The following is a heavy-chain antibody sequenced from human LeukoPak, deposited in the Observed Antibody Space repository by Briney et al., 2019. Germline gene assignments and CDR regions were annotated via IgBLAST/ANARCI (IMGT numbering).Heavy chain of an antibody. Sequence: GGSLRLSCAASGFTLSDYYMSWIRQAPGKGLEWVSYISSSGSTIYYADSVKGRFTISRDNAKNSLYLQMNSLRAEDTAVYYCAREVVPAALPSPDAFDIWGQGTMVTVSS. V-gene: IGHV3-11*01. D-gene: IGHD2-2*01. CDR2: ISSSGSTI. CDR3: AREVVPAALPSPDAFDI. CDR1: GFTLSDYY. J-gene: IGHJ3*02.